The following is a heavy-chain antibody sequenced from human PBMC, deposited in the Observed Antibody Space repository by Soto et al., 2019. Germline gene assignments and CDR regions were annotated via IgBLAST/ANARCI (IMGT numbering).Heavy chain of an antibody. D-gene: IGHD3-10*01. V-gene: IGHV3-21*06. CDR1: GFTFSYYP. CDR2: ISGIKNYI. CDR3: AIEGVHNYTEYYFDY. Sequence: EVQLVESGGGLVNPGGSLTLSCAASGFTFSYYPLHWVRRAPGKGLEWVSSISGIKNYIRYADSVKGRFTISRDNAKTSLYLQMNSPTAEDTAVYYCAIEGVHNYTEYYFDYWGQGTLVTVSS. J-gene: IGHJ4*02.